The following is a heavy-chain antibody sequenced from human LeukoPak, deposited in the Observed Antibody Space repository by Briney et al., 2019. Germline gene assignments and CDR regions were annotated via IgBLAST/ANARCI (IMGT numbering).Heavy chain of an antibody. CDR3: AKDPGRYYGSGSWNWFDP. Sequence: PGGSLRLSCAASGFTFSSYAMSWVRQAPGKGLEWVSAISGSGGSTYYADSVKGRFTISRDNSKNTLYLQMNSLRAEDTAVYYCAKDPGRYYGSGSWNWFDPWGQGTLVTVSS. CDR2: ISGSGGST. J-gene: IGHJ5*02. CDR1: GFTFSSYA. V-gene: IGHV3-23*01. D-gene: IGHD3-10*01.